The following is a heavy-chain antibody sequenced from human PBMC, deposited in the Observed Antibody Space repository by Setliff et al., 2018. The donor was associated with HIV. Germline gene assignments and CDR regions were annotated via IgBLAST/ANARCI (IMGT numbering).Heavy chain of an antibody. CDR2: IYTSGST. D-gene: IGHD1-26*01. J-gene: IGHJ6*03. Sequence: KPSETLSLTCTVSGDSINSGTYYWSWIRQPAGKGLEWIGRIYTSGSTNYNPSLKSRVTMSVDTSKNQFSLKLTSVTAADTALYYCARYRRFADYIDVWGKGTTVTVSS. CDR3: ARYRRFADYIDV. V-gene: IGHV4-61*02. CDR1: GDSINSGTYY.